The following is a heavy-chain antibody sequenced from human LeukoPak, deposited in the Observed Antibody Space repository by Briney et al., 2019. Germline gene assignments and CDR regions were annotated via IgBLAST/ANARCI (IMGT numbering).Heavy chain of an antibody. D-gene: IGHD6-13*01. CDR1: GFTFSSYS. Sequence: GGSLRLSCAASGFTFSSYSMNWVRQAPGKGLEWVSAISGSGGSTYYADSVKGRFTISRDNSKNTLYLQMNSLRAEDTAVYYCAKSYLSSSWSKYYYYYYMDVWGKGTTVTVSS. CDR2: ISGSGGST. V-gene: IGHV3-23*01. J-gene: IGHJ6*03. CDR3: AKSYLSSSWSKYYYYYYMDV.